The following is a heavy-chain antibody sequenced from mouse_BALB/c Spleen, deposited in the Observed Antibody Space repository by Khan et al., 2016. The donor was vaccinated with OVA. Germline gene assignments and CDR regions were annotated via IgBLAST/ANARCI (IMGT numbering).Heavy chain of an antibody. J-gene: IGHJ4*01. CDR3: SRGYLLRGGYTMDF. V-gene: IGHV1-69*02. Sequence: VQLQQPGTELVRPGASVKLSCKASGYSFTSYWMNWVKQRPGLGLEWIGVIHPSDSETNLKQKLKDKATLTVDKSSNTPYMQLSSPPSEDPAVYYRSRGYLLRGGYTMDFWGQGTSVAVSS. CDR2: IHPSDSET. D-gene: IGHD1-1*01. CDR1: GYSFTSYW.